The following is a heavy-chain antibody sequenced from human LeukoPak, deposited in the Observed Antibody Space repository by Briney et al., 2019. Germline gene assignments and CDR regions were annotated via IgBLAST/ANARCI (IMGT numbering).Heavy chain of an antibody. CDR2: IRYDGSNK. J-gene: IGHJ4*02. CDR1: GFTFSSYG. Sequence: GGSLRLSCAASGFTFSSYGMHWVRQAPGKGLEWVAFIRYDGSNKYYADSVKGRFTISRDNSKNTLYLQMNSLRAEDTAVYYCAKASSILGYCSSTSCYENYFDYWGQGTLVTVSS. CDR3: AKASSILGYCSSTSCYENYFDY. D-gene: IGHD2-2*01. V-gene: IGHV3-30*02.